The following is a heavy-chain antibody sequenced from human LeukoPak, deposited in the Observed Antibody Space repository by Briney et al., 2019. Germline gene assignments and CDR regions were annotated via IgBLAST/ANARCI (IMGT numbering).Heavy chain of an antibody. J-gene: IGHJ3*02. CDR1: GFTFSNYD. CDR2: ISGSGGST. D-gene: IGHD4-17*01. V-gene: IGHV3-23*01. Sequence: GGSLRLSCAASGFTFSNYDMTWVRQAPGEGLEWVSTISGSGGSTSYADSVKGRLIISRDNSKNTLYLQMNSLRAEDTALYYCAKDVYGDYFITDAFDIWGQGTMVTVSS. CDR3: AKDVYGDYFITDAFDI.